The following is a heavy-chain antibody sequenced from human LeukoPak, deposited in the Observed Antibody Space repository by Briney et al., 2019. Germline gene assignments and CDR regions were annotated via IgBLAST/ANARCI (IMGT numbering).Heavy chain of an antibody. D-gene: IGHD5-24*01. CDR2: IYPGDSDT. CDR3: ARLRRDGYNFPMDV. V-gene: IGHV5-51*01. J-gene: IGHJ6*03. CDR1: GYSFTTYW. Sequence: GESLKISCQGSGYSFTTYWIGWVRQMPGKGLEWMGIIYPGDSDTKYSPSFQGQVTISADKSISIAYLQWSSLKASDTAMYYCARLRRDGYNFPMDVWGKGTTVTISS.